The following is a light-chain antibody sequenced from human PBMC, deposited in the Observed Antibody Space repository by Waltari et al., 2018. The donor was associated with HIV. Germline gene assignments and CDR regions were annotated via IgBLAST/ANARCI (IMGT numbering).Light chain of an antibody. V-gene: IGLV1-40*01. J-gene: IGLJ2*01. CDR2: GNN. Sequence: QSVLTQPPSVSGAPVQRVTIPCTGSSSHIGAVYDVHWYQQLPGTAPKLLIYGNNNRPSGVPDRFSGSKSGTSASLAITGLQAEDEADYYCQSYDRSLSGSVFGGGTKLTVL. CDR3: QSYDRSLSGSV. CDR1: SSHIGAVYD.